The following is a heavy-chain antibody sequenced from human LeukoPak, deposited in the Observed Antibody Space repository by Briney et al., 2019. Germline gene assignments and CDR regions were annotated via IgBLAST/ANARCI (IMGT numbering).Heavy chain of an antibody. D-gene: IGHD2-21*02. Sequence: GGSLRLSCAASGFTLSSFGMTWVRLASGKRLEWVSSITGAGGGTLYADSVKGRVTISRDTSKNTLYLQMNSLRAEDTAIYYCGRDPNGDYLGAFDFWGPGIRVAVSS. CDR1: GFTLSSFG. V-gene: IGHV3-23*01. CDR3: GRDPNGDYLGAFDF. CDR2: ITGAGGGT. J-gene: IGHJ3*01.